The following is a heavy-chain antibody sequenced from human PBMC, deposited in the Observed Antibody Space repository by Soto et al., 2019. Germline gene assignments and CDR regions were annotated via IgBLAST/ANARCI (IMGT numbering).Heavy chain of an antibody. V-gene: IGHV1-18*01. CDR2: ISAYNGNT. CDR1: GYTFTSYG. CDR3: ARDSRREELSCTDV. J-gene: IGHJ6*02. Sequence: ASVKVSCKASGYTFTSYGISWVRQAPGQGLEWMGWISAYNGNTNYAQKLQGRVTMTTDTPTSTAYMELRSLRSDDTAVYYCARDSRREELSCTDVWGQGTTVTVSS. D-gene: IGHD3-16*02.